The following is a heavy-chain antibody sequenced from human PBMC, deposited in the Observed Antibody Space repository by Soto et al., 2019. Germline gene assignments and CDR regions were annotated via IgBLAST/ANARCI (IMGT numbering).Heavy chain of an antibody. CDR2: MNPNSGNT. CDR3: ARGIAAAGTKYYYYYMDV. J-gene: IGHJ6*03. CDR1: GYTFTSYD. Sequence: ASVKVSCKASGYTFTSYDINWVRQATGQGLEWMGWMNPNSGNTGYAQKFQGRDTMTRNTSISTAYMELSSLRSEDTAVYYCARGIAAAGTKYYYYYMDVWGKGTTVTVSS. D-gene: IGHD6-13*01. V-gene: IGHV1-8*01.